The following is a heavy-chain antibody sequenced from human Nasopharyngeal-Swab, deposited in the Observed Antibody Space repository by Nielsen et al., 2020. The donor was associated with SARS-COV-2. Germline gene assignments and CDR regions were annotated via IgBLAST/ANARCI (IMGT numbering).Heavy chain of an antibody. CDR1: GFTFSSSE. D-gene: IGHD1-26*01. CDR2: ISSSGNTM. V-gene: IGHV3-48*03. Sequence: GESLKISCAASGFTFSSSEMTWVRQAPGKGLEWVSYISSSGNTMYYADSVKGRFTISRDNAKNSLYLQMNSLRVEDTAVYYCARGPGGSYFDSWGQGTLVTVSS. J-gene: IGHJ4*02. CDR3: ARGPGGSYFDS.